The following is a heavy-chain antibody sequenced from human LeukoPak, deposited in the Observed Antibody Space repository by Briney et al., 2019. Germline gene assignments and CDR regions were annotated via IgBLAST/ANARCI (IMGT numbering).Heavy chain of an antibody. Sequence: ASVKVSCKASGYTFTSYYMHWVRQAPGQGLEWMGIINPSGGSTSYAQKFQGRVTMTRNTSISTAYMELSSLRSEDTAVYYCARLHYCSSTSCPLIDYWGQGTLVTVSS. D-gene: IGHD2-2*01. CDR3: ARLHYCSSTSCPLIDY. J-gene: IGHJ4*02. CDR2: INPSGGST. V-gene: IGHV1-46*01. CDR1: GYTFTSYY.